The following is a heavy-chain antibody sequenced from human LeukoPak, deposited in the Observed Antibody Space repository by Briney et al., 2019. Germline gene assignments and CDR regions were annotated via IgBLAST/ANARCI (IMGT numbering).Heavy chain of an antibody. CDR3: AREMDGDYPSY. CDR2: VSYDGNHK. V-gene: IGHV3-30-3*01. J-gene: IGHJ4*02. CDR1: GFIFSNFA. Sequence: GGSPRLSCTAFGFIFSNFAMHWVRQAPGKGMEWVAVVSYDGNHKHYADFVKGRYTISRDNSKNILYFQMNSLRADDTAVYYCAREMDGDYPSYWGQGTLVTVSS. D-gene: IGHD4-17*01.